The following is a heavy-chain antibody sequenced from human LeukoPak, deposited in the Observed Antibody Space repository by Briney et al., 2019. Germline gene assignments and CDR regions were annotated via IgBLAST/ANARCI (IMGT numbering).Heavy chain of an antibody. J-gene: IGHJ4*02. V-gene: IGHV1-2*02. Sequence: LAASVKLSCTASGYTFTDYYMHWVRQAPGQGFEWMAWINPNDGDTYYAQKFQGRVTMTRDTSISTAHMEVSRLRSDDTAVYYCARANFLYCSSTSCLFGYWGQGTLVTVSS. D-gene: IGHD2-2*01. CDR3: ARANFLYCSSTSCLFGY. CDR2: INPNDGDT. CDR1: GYTFTDYY.